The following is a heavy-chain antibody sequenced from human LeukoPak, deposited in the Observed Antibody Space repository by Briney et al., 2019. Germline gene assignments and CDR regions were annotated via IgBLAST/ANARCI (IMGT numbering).Heavy chain of an antibody. CDR1: GFTFSTYW. V-gene: IGHV3-7*01. CDR2: IKEDGNEK. Sequence: GGSLRLSCAASGFTFSTYWMSWVRQAPGKGLEWVANIKEDGNEKYYVDSVKGRFTISRDNAKNTVYLQMNSLRVEDTAVYYCARVYETNGYLYWGQGSLVTVSS. J-gene: IGHJ4*02. D-gene: IGHD3-22*01. CDR3: ARVYETNGYLY.